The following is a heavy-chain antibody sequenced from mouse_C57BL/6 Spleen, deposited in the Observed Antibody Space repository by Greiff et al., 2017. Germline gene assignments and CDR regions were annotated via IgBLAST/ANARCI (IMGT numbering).Heavy chain of an antibody. CDR3: AALYGNSPFDY. J-gene: IGHJ2*01. CDR2: IYPGDGDT. CDR1: GYAFSSSW. V-gene: IGHV1-82*01. Sequence: VQGVESGPELVKPGASVKISCKASGYAFSSSWMNWVKQRPGKGLEWIGRIYPGDGDTNYNGKFKGKATLTADKSSTTAYMQLSSLTSEASAVYFCAALYGNSPFDYWGQGTTLTVSS. D-gene: IGHD2-1*01.